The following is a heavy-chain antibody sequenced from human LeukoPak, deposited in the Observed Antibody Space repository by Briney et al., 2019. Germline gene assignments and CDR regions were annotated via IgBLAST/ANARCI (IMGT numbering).Heavy chain of an antibody. V-gene: IGHV4-39*07. J-gene: IGHJ3*02. CDR3: ARRMDSEDTMIVVVITSLYAFDI. CDR1: GGSISSSSYY. Sequence: SETLSLTCTVSGGSISSSSYYWGWIRQPPGKGLEWIGEINHSGSTNYNPSLKSRVTISVDTSKNQFSLKLSSVTAADTAVYYCARRMDSEDTMIVVVITSLYAFDIWGQGTMVTVSS. D-gene: IGHD3-22*01. CDR2: INHSGST.